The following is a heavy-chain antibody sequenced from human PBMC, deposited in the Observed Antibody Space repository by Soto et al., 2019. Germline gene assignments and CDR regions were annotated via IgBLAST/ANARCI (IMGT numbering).Heavy chain of an antibody. CDR2: ISGSGGST. CDR1: GFTFSSYA. D-gene: IGHD3-3*01. CDR3: AKGLRSLRFLEWHKYYYYYMDV. Sequence: EVQLLESGGGLVQPGGSLRLSCAASGFTFSSYAMSWVRQAPGKGLEWVSAISGSGGSTYYADSVKGRFTISRDNSKNTLYLQMNSLRAEDTAVYYCAKGLRSLRFLEWHKYYYYYMDVWGKGTTVTVSS. V-gene: IGHV3-23*01. J-gene: IGHJ6*03.